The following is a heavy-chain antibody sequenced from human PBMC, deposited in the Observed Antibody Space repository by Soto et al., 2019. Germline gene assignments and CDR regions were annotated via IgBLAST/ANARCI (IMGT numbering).Heavy chain of an antibody. J-gene: IGHJ4*02. CDR1: GFNFIRSW. CDR2: MKEDGSEK. Sequence: PGGSLRLSCEASGFNFIRSWMSWVRQAPGKGLEWVANMKEDGSEKYYADSVRGRFTISRDNAKNSVHLQMNSLRVEDTAVYYCARGFYTDYWGQGALVTVSS. D-gene: IGHD3-3*01. V-gene: IGHV3-7*01. CDR3: ARGFYTDY.